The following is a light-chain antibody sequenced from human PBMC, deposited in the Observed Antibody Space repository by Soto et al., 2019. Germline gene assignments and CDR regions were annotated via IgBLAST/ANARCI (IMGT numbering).Light chain of an antibody. CDR1: SSNIGSNT. V-gene: IGLV1-44*01. CDR3: AAWDDSLAVV. CDR2: SNN. J-gene: IGLJ2*01. Sequence: QSVLTQPPSASGTPGQRVTISCSGSSSNIGSNTVNWYQQLPGTAHKLLIYSNNQRPSGVPDRFSGSKSGTSASLAISGLQSEDEDDYYCAAWDDSLAVVFGGGTKLTVL.